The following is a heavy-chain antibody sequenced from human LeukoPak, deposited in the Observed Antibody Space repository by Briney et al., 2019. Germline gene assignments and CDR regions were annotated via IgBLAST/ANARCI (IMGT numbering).Heavy chain of an antibody. D-gene: IGHD3-22*01. CDR1: GYTFTSYG. CDR2: ISAYNGNT. V-gene: IGHV1-18*01. J-gene: IGHJ4*02. CDR3: ARDGHRMYYYESNDYRFDS. Sequence: ASVKVSCKASGYTFTSYGISWVRRAPGQGLEGMGWISAYNGNTHYAQNLQGRVTMTRDTSTSTAYMELRSLRSDDTAVFYCARDGHRMYYYESNDYRFDSWGQGTLVTVSS.